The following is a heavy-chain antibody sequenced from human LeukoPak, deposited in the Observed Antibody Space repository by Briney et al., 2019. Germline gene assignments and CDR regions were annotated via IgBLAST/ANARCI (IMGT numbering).Heavy chain of an antibody. D-gene: IGHD5-24*01. CDR1: GFTFRNYG. CDR2: ISYDGSNK. V-gene: IGHV3-30*03. CDR3: ARDRGRWLQLPDAFDV. J-gene: IGHJ3*01. Sequence: GGSLRLSCAASGFTFRNYGVHWVRQAPGKGLGWVASISYDGSNKYHADSVQGRFTVSRDNSKNTLYLQLNSLRTEDTAVYHCARDRGRWLQLPDAFDVWGRGTMVTVSS.